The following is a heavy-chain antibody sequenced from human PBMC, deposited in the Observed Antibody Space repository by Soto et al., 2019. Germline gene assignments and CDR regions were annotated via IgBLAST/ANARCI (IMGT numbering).Heavy chain of an antibody. V-gene: IGHV3-7*01. J-gene: IGHJ5*02. D-gene: IGHD4-4*01. CDR2: IKPDESEK. CDR1: GFTFSDSW. CDR3: VRGGSNYAS. Sequence: EVQLVESGGGLVQPGGSLRLSCTASGFTFSDSWMTWVRQAPGKGLEWVARIKPDESEKKYADSVKGRFSISRDNAKNTVLLQMDSLRGEDTAVYYCVRGGSNYASWGQGTLVTVSS.